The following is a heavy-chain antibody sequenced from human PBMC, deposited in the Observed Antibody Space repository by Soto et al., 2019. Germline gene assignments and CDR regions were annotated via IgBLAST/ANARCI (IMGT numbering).Heavy chain of an antibody. J-gene: IGHJ5*02. CDR3: ARDNGGYCSGGSCSLYNWFDP. CDR1: GSTLRSIA. Sequence: VQLLESGGAWLHPGGSLRLSVEAFGSTLRSIAMTGAPQLPGKGLEWRGGIFPIFGTANYEQKFQGRVTITADESTSTAYMELSSLRSEDTAVYYCARDNGGYCSGGSCSLYNWFDPWGQGTLVTVSS. CDR2: IFPIFGTA. V-gene: IGHV1-69*01. D-gene: IGHD2-15*01.